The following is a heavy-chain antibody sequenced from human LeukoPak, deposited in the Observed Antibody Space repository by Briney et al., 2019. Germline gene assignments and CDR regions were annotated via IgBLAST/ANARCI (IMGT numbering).Heavy chain of an antibody. V-gene: IGHV4-39*01. CDR2: IYYSGSA. CDR1: GVSISNSSYY. Sequence: SETLSLTCIVSGVSISNSSYYCGWIRQPPGKGLEWIGSIYYSGSAYYKPSLKSRVTISVDTSKNQFSLKLTSVTAADTAVYYCARHWVVTPNYWGQGTLVTVSS. D-gene: IGHD4-23*01. CDR3: ARHWVVTPNY. J-gene: IGHJ4*02.